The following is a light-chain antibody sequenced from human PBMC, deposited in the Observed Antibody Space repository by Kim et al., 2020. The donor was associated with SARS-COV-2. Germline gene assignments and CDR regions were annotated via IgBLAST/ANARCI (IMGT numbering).Light chain of an antibody. CDR3: AAWDDSLNGYG. CDR2: RNA. Sequence: GQRVTISGSGGSSNIGSNAVSWHQQLPGTAPKLLIYRNAQRPSGVPDRFSGSKAGTSASLAISGLQSEDEADYYCAAWDDSLNGYGFGTGTKVTVL. CDR1: SSNIGSNA. V-gene: IGLV1-44*01. J-gene: IGLJ1*01.